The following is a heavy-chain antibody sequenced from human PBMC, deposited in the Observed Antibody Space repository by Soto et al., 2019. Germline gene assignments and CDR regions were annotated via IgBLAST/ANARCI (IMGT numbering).Heavy chain of an antibody. CDR3: ARGPSGDKVDY. CDR1: GGSINNNGYF. Sequence: QVQLQESGPGVVEPSQTLSLTCTVSGGSINNNGYFWSWIRQPPGSGLEWIGHIYNSGSTYSNPSLTSRLTISVDTSKNQFSLKLSSVTAADTAVYYCARGPSGDKVDYWGQGTLVTVSS. D-gene: IGHD1-26*01. CDR2: IYNSGST. J-gene: IGHJ4*02. V-gene: IGHV4-30-4*01.